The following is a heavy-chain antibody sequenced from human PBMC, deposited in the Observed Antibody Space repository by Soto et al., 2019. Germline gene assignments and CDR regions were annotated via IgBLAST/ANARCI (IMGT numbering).Heavy chain of an antibody. V-gene: IGHV3-74*01. CDR3: ARSLWSPYFYYGLDV. CDR1: GFALSRYW. D-gene: IGHD2-21*01. J-gene: IGHJ6*02. Sequence: GGSLRLSCTASGFALSRYWMYWVRQAPGKGLVWVSHINSGGNITPYPDSVRGRFTISRDNSKNTLYLDMHSLTTDDTAVYFCARSLWSPYFYYGLDVWGPGTTVTVSS. CDR2: INSGGNIT.